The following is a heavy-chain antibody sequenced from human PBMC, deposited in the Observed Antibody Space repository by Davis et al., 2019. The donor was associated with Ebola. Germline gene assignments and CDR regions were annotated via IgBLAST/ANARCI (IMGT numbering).Heavy chain of an antibody. V-gene: IGHV5-51*01. CDR1: GYIFTSYW. Sequence: GESLKISCKGSGYIFTSYWIGWVRQMPGKGLEWMGIFYPGYFDTRYSPSFQGQVTISADKSISTVYLQWSSLKAPDTAMYYCARGGAGSRGAFDVWGQGTMVTVSS. D-gene: IGHD1-26*01. CDR2: FYPGYFDT. CDR3: ARGGAGSRGAFDV. J-gene: IGHJ3*01.